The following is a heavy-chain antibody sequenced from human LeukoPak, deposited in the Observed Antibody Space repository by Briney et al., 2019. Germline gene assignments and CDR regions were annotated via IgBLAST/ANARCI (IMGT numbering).Heavy chain of an antibody. Sequence: ASVKVSCKASGYTFTGYYMHWVRQAPQEGLEWMGWINPNSGGTNYARKFQGRVTMTRDTSISTAYMELSRLRSDDTAVYYCASCLQTYGMDVWGQGTTVTVSS. J-gene: IGHJ6*02. V-gene: IGHV1-2*02. CDR1: GYTFTGYY. CDR2: INPNSGGT. CDR3: ASCLQTYGMDV. D-gene: IGHD5/OR15-5a*01.